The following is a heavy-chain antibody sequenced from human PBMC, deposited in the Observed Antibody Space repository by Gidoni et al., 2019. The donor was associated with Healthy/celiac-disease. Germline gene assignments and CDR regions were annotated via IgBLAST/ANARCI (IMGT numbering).Heavy chain of an antibody. CDR2: ISYDGSNK. D-gene: IGHD6-13*01. CDR3: ARVGDSAGSWYYFDY. CDR1: VFTFSSYA. J-gene: IGHJ4*02. Sequence: QVQLVESGGGVVQPGRSLSLHCAASVFTFSSYAMHWVRQAPGKGLEWVAVISYDGSNKYYADSVKGRFTISRDNSKNTLYLQMNSLRAEDTAVYYCARVGDSAGSWYYFDYWGQGTLVTVSS. V-gene: IGHV3-30-3*01.